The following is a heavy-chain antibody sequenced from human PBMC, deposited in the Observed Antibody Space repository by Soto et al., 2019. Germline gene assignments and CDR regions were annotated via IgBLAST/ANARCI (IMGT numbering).Heavy chain of an antibody. V-gene: IGHV4-30-4*01. CDR3: AREIVVVVAATRWFDP. CDR2: IYYSGST. D-gene: IGHD2-15*01. Sequence: KSSETLSLTCTVSGGSISSGDYYWSWIRQPPGKGLEWIGYIYYSGSTYYNPSLKSRVTISVDTSKNQFSLKLSSVTAADTAVYYCAREIVVVVAATRWFDPWGQGTLVTVSS. J-gene: IGHJ5*02. CDR1: GGSISSGDYY.